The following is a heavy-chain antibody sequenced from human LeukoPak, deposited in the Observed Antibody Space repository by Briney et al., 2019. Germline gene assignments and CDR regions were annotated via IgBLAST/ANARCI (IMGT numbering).Heavy chain of an antibody. V-gene: IGHV3-43D*03. J-gene: IGHJ5*02. CDR1: GFTFDDYA. Sequence: GGSLRLSCAASGFTFDDYAMHWVRHAPGKGLERVSLISWNGASTYYADSVKGRFTISRDNSKNSLYLQMNSLRAEDTAFYYCAKDGVVAALGDNWIDPWGQGTLVTVSS. CDR3: AKDGVVAALGDNWIDP. CDR2: ISWNGAST. D-gene: IGHD2-15*01.